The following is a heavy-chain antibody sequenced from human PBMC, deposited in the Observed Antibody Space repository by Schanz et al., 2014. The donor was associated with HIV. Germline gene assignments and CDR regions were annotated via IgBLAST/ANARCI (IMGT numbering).Heavy chain of an antibody. CDR3: ARGAAEMATMTPWRY. CDR2: ISGYKGNT. D-gene: IGHD5-12*01. CDR1: GYTFTTYG. Sequence: QIQLVQSGAEVKKPGASVKVSCRASGYTFTTYGITWVRQVPGQGLEWMGWISGYKGNTNYAQKLQGRVTMTTDTSTSTAYMELRSLRSDDTAVYYCARGAAEMATMTPWRYWGQGTLVTVSS. V-gene: IGHV1-18*01. J-gene: IGHJ4*02.